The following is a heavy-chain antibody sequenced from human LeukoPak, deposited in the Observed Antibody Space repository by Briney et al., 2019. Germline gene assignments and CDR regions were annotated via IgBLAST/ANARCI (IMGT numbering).Heavy chain of an antibody. Sequence: GGSLRLSCAAPGFTLSSYSMNWVRQAPGKGLEWVSSISSSSSYIYYADSVKGRFTISRDNAKNSLYLQMNSLRAEDTAVYYCARSFLSIAAAATDYWGQGTLVTVSS. CDR3: ARSFLSIAAAATDY. J-gene: IGHJ4*02. CDR2: ISSSSSYI. V-gene: IGHV3-21*01. CDR1: GFTLSSYS. D-gene: IGHD6-13*01.